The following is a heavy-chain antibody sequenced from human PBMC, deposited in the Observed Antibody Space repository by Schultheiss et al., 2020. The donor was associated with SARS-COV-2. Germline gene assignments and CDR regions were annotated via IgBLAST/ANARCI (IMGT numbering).Heavy chain of an antibody. Sequence: GGSLRLSCAASGFTFSTYAMSWVRQAPGKGLEWVSAISGGGSTYYADSVKGRFTISRDNAKNTLYLQMNSLRVEDTAVYYCARPLAGGQFKSHSWFDPWGQGTLVTSPQ. J-gene: IGHJ5*02. D-gene: IGHD1-26*01. V-gene: IGHV3-23*01. CDR2: ISGGGST. CDR1: GFTFSTYA. CDR3: ARPLAGGQFKSHSWFDP.